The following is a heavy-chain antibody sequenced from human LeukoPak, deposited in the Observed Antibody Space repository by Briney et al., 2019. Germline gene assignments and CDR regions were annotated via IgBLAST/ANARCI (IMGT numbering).Heavy chain of an antibody. CDR2: IYTSGST. Sequence: SETLSLTCNVSGGSISSFYWSWIRQPAGKGLEWIGRIYTSGSTNYNPSLKSRVTISVDTSKNQFSLKLSSVTAADTAVYYCARAGVYCSSTSCYSNGFDPWGQGTLVTVSS. J-gene: IGHJ5*02. CDR3: ARAGVYCSSTSCYSNGFDP. CDR1: GGSISSFY. V-gene: IGHV4-4*07. D-gene: IGHD2-2*01.